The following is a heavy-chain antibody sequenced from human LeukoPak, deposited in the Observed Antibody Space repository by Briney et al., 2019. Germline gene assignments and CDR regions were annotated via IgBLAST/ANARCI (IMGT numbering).Heavy chain of an antibody. CDR1: VFTRSIYA. D-gene: IGHD2-2*01. V-gene: IGHV3-48*04. CDR2: ICSRRGNAI. CDR3: AKEVAGHDTSWLHAFDI. Sequence: GGSLRLSCAASVFTRSIYAMNWVRQAPGKGLEWVSHICSRRGNAIYFADSVRGRFTISREDPKKSLYLQMHSLRVEDTAVYYCAKEVAGHDTSWLHAFDIGGQGTRVTVSS. J-gene: IGHJ3*02.